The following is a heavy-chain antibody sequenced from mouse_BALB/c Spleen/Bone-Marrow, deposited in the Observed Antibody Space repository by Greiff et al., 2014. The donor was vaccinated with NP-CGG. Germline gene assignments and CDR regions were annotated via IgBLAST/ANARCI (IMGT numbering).Heavy chain of an antibody. CDR2: IDPYYGGT. V-gene: IGHV1-39*01. Sequence: EVKLVESGPELEKPGASVKISCKASGYSFTAYNMNWVKQSNGKSLEWIGNIDPYYGGTSYNQSFKGKATLTVDKSSSTAYMQLKSLTSEDSAVYYCAREGIHYPFAYWGQGTLVTVSA. CDR3: AREGIHYPFAY. CDR1: GYSFTAYN. J-gene: IGHJ3*01. D-gene: IGHD1-2*01.